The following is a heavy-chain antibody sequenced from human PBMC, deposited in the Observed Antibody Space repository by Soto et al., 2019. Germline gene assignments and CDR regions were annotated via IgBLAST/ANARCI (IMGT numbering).Heavy chain of an antibody. CDR1: GFTFSSYA. CDR2: ISGGGGTP. D-gene: IGHD3-3*01. CDR3: AKVRSTTIFDVVSLFDY. V-gene: IGHV3-23*01. J-gene: IGHJ4*02. Sequence: HPGGSLSLSCAASGFTFSSYAMSWVCQAPAKGVEFVSSISGGGGTPYYADSVKGRFTISRDNSKNTLYLQMDSLRADDTAVYYCAKVRSTTIFDVVSLFDYWGQGTLVTVSS.